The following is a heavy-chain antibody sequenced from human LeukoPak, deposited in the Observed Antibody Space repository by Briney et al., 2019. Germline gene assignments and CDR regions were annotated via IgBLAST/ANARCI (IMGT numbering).Heavy chain of an antibody. D-gene: IGHD7-27*01. V-gene: IGHV4-61*08. J-gene: IGHJ4*02. CDR3: ARLRNWAWDFDS. CDR2: ISYSGNT. CDR1: GDSISSGGYY. Sequence: SQTLSLTCTVSGDSISSGGYYWSWIRQPPGKGLEWIGYISYSGNTNYNPSLKSRVTISADTSKNQFSLKMSSVTAADTAVYFCARLRNWAWDFDSWGQGTLVTVSS.